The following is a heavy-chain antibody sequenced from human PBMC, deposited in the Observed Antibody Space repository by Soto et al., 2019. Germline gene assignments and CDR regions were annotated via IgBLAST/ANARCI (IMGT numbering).Heavy chain of an antibody. CDR1: GGSISSYY. J-gene: IGHJ4*02. V-gene: IGHV4-59*01. Sequence: QVQLQESGPGLVKPSETLSLTCTVSGGSISSYYWSWIRQPPGKGLEWIGYIYYSGSTNYNPSLKSRVTISVDTSKNQFSLKLSSVTAADTAVHYCARSLANDILVGYFDYWGQGTLVTVSS. D-gene: IGHD3-9*01. CDR2: IYYSGST. CDR3: ARSLANDILVGYFDY.